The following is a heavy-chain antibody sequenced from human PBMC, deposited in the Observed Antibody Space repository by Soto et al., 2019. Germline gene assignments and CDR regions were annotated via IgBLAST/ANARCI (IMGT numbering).Heavy chain of an antibody. J-gene: IGHJ4*02. CDR1: GGSISSSNW. D-gene: IGHD6-13*01. CDR3: ARAAMGGSSWPFDY. V-gene: IGHV4-4*02. CDR2: IYHSGST. Sequence: SETLSLTCAVSGGSISSSNWWSWVSQPPGKGLEWIGEIYHSGSTNYNPSLKSRVTISVDKSKNQFSLKLSSVTAADTAVYYCARAAMGGSSWPFDYWGQGTLVTVS.